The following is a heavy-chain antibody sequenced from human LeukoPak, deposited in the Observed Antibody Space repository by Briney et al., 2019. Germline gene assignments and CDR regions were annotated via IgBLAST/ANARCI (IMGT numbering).Heavy chain of an antibody. CDR1: GFTFSSYE. Sequence: GGSLRLSCAASGFTFSSYEMNWVRQAPGKGLEWVSYISSSGSTIYYADSVKGRFTISRDNAKNSLYLQMNSLRAGDTAVYYCTGFDYYDSSGYSPFDYWGQGTLVTVSS. D-gene: IGHD3-22*01. CDR2: ISSSGSTI. J-gene: IGHJ4*02. CDR3: TGFDYYDSSGYSPFDY. V-gene: IGHV3-48*03.